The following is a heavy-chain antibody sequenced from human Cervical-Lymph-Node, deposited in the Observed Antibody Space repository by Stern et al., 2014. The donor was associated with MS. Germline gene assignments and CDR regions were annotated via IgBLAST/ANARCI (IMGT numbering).Heavy chain of an antibody. CDR2: FDPEDGET. Sequence: QVQLVQSGAEVKKPGASVKVSCKVSGYTLTELSMHWVRQAPGKGLEWMGGFDPEDGETIYAQKFQGRVTMTEVTSTDTAYMELSSLRSEDTAVYYCATDRDDFRSGYSAPTKGYGLDVWGQGTTVTVTS. V-gene: IGHV1-24*01. D-gene: IGHD3-3*01. CDR3: ATDRDDFRSGYSAPTKGYGLDV. J-gene: IGHJ6*02. CDR1: GYTLTELS.